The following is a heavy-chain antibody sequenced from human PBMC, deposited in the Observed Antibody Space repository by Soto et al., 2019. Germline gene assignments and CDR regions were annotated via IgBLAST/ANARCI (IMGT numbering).Heavy chain of an antibody. D-gene: IGHD6-19*01. Sequence: GGSLRLSCAASGFTFSSYGMHWVRQAPGKGLEWVAVISYDGSNKYYADSVKGRFTISRDNSKNTLYLQMNSLRAEDTAVYYCAKDGYPSEWLAVEYYFDYWGQGTLVTVSS. J-gene: IGHJ4*02. V-gene: IGHV3-30*18. CDR3: AKDGYPSEWLAVEYYFDY. CDR2: ISYDGSNK. CDR1: GFTFSSYG.